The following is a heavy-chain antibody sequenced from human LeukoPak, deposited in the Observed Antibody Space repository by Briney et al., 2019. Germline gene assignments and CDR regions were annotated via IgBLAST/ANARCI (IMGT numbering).Heavy chain of an antibody. CDR3: ARGLRIAARLRDY. D-gene: IGHD6-6*01. CDR1: GESFSGYY. V-gene: IGHV4-34*01. Sequence: SETLSLTCAVYGESFSGYYWSWIRQPPGKGLEWIGEINHSGSTNYNPSLKSRVTISVDTSKNQFSLKLSSVTAADTAVYYCARGLRIAARLRDYWGQGTLVTVSS. J-gene: IGHJ4*02. CDR2: INHSGST.